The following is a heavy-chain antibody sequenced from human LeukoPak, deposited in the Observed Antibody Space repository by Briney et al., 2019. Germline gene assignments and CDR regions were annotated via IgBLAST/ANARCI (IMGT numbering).Heavy chain of an antibody. V-gene: IGHV1-2*02. CDR3: ASEGPYCSSTSCYPFDY. CDR1: GYTFTSSD. CDR2: MNPNSGGT. Sequence: ASVKVSCKTSGYTFTSSDINWVRQATGQGLEWMGWMNPNSGGTNYAQKFQGRVTMTRDTSISTAYMELSRLRSDDTAVYYCASEGPYCSSTSCYPFDYWGQGTLVTVSS. D-gene: IGHD2-2*01. J-gene: IGHJ4*02.